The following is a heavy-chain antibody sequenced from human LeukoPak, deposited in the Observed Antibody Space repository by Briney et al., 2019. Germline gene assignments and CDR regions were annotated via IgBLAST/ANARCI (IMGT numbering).Heavy chain of an antibody. CDR2: IKQDGSEK. Sequence: PGGSLRLSCAASGFTLSNSWMSWVRQAPGKGLEWVANIKQDGSEKFYVDSVKGRFTISRDNAKNSLYLQMNSLRAEDTAVYYCAREGIVVVTDPYWYFDLWGRGTLVTVSS. CDR3: AREGIVVVTDPYWYFDL. D-gene: IGHD2-21*02. CDR1: GFTLSNSW. V-gene: IGHV3-7*05. J-gene: IGHJ2*01.